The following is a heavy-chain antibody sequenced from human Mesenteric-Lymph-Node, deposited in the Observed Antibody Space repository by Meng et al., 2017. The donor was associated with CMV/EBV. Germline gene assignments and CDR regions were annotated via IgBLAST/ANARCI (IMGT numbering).Heavy chain of an antibody. CDR3: ARLIAVATPPVDY. CDR1: GGTFSSYA. Sequence: ASVKVSCKASGGTFSSYAISWVRQAPGQGLEWMGWINPNSGGTNYAQKFQGRVTMTRDTSISTAYMELSRLRSDDTAVYYCARLIAVATPPVDYWGQGTLVTVSS. CDR2: INPNSGGT. D-gene: IGHD6-19*01. J-gene: IGHJ4*02. V-gene: IGHV1-2*02.